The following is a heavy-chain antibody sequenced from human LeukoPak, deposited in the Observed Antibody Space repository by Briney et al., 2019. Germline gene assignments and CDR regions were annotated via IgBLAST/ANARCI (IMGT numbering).Heavy chain of an antibody. CDR1: GFTFSGSA. D-gene: IGHD3-16*01. CDR2: IRSKANSYAT. Sequence: GGSLRLSCAASGFTFSGSAMHWVRQASGKGLEWVGRIRSKANSYATAYAASVKGRFTISRDDSKNTAYLQMNSLRAEDTAVYYCAKDRGSALPVGVFDYWGQGTLVTVSS. CDR3: AKDRGSALPVGVFDY. J-gene: IGHJ4*02. V-gene: IGHV3-73*01.